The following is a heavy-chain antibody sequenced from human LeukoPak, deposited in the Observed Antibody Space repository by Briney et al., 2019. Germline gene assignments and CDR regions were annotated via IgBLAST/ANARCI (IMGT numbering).Heavy chain of an antibody. D-gene: IGHD1-26*01. CDR3: AKDGGATMGGGYYFDY. CDR2: ISWNSGSI. J-gene: IGHJ4*02. V-gene: IGHV3-9*03. CDR1: GFTFDDYA. Sequence: GRSLRLSCAASGFTFDDYAMHWVRQAPGKGLEWVSGISWNSGSIGYADSVKGRFTISRDNAKNSLYLQMNSLRAEDMALYYCAKDGGATMGGGYYFDYWGQGTLVTVSS.